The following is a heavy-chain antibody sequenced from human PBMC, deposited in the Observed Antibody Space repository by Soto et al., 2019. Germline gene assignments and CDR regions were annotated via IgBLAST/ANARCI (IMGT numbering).Heavy chain of an antibody. CDR3: AKGPWLAIDAFEI. V-gene: IGHV3-30*18. CDR1: GFTFSSYG. J-gene: IGHJ3*02. D-gene: IGHD6-19*01. CDR2: ISYDGSNK. Sequence: PGGSLRLSCAASGFTFSSYGMHWVRQAPGKGLEWVAVISYDGSNKYYADSVKGRFTISRDNSKNTLYLQMNSLRAEDTAVYYCAKGPWLAIDAFEIWGQGTMVTVSS.